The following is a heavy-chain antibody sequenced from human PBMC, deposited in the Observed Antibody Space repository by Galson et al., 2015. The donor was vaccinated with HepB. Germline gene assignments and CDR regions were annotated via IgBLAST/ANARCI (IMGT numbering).Heavy chain of an antibody. V-gene: IGHV3-7*03. CDR3: ASARAVAGSIDYFDY. J-gene: IGHJ4*02. CDR1: RFTFSKYW. D-gene: IGHD6-19*01. Sequence: SLRLSCAASRFTFSKYWMSWVRQAPGKGLEWVANIKKDGSEKLYVDSVKGRFTVSRANAKNSLYLQMNSLRAEDTAVYFCASARAVAGSIDYFDYWGQGNLVTVSS. CDR2: IKKDGSEK.